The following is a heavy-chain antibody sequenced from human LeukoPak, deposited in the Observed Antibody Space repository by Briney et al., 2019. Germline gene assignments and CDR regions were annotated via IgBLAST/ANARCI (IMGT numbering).Heavy chain of an antibody. Sequence: PGGSLRLSCAASGFTFSGYPMHWVRQAPGKGLEWVTFISYDGINKYYADSVKGRFTISRDNSKNTLYLQMNSLRAEDTAVYYCARHSLSNGAAHFDHWGQGTLVTVSS. V-gene: IGHV3-30-3*01. CDR3: ARHSLSNGAAHFDH. CDR1: GFTFSGYP. D-gene: IGHD2-15*01. J-gene: IGHJ4*02. CDR2: ISYDGINK.